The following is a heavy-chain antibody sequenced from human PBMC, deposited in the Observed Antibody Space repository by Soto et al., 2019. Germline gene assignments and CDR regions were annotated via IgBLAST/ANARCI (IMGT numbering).Heavy chain of an antibody. CDR1: GYSFTSYW. Sequence: HGESLKISCKGSGYSFTSYWISWVRQMPGKGLEWMGRIDPSDSYTNYSPSFQGHVTISADKSISTAYLQWSSLKASDTAMYYCAAPNCSSTSCYHLGYYYYGMDVWGQGTTVTVST. V-gene: IGHV5-10-1*01. CDR2: IDPSDSYT. J-gene: IGHJ6*01. D-gene: IGHD2-2*01. CDR3: AAPNCSSTSCYHLGYYYYGMDV.